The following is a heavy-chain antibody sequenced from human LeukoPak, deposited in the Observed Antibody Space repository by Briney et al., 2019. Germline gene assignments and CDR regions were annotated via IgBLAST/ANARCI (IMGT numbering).Heavy chain of an antibody. Sequence: SVKVSCKASGGTFSSYAISWVRQAPGQGLEWMGGIIPIFGTANYAQKFQGRVTITADESTSTAYMELSSLRSEDTAVYYCARGLIGMAAPGWFDPWGQGTLVTVSS. CDR3: ARGLIGMAAPGWFDP. V-gene: IGHV1-69*13. CDR2: IIPIFGTA. J-gene: IGHJ5*02. CDR1: GGTFSSYA. D-gene: IGHD3-16*01.